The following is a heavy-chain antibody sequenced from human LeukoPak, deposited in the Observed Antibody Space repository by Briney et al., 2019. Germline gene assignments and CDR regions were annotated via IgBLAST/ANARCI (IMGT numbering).Heavy chain of an antibody. J-gene: IGHJ3*02. CDR3: ARDGGGRYCSSTSCSRVHAFDI. CDR1: GGSISSYY. D-gene: IGHD2-2*01. CDR2: IYYSGST. Sequence: PSETLSLTCTVSGGSISSYYWSWIRQPPGKGLEWIGYIYYSGSTNYNPSLKSRVTISVDTSKNQFSLKLSSVTAADTAVYYCARDGGGRYCSSTSCSRVHAFDIWGQGTMVTVSS. V-gene: IGHV4-59*12.